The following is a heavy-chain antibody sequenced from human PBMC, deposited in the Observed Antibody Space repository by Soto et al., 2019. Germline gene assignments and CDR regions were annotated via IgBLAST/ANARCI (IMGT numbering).Heavy chain of an antibody. J-gene: IGHJ4*02. CDR2: IYSGGST. CDR3: ARDLLFGVAAYGD. V-gene: IGHV3-66*01. CDR1: GFTVSSNY. D-gene: IGHD3-3*01. Sequence: GGSLRLSCAASGFTVSSNYMSWVRQAPGKGLEWVSVIYSGGSTYYADSVKGRFTISRDNSKNTLYLQMNSLRAEDTAVYYCARDLLFGVAAYGDWGQGTLVTVSS.